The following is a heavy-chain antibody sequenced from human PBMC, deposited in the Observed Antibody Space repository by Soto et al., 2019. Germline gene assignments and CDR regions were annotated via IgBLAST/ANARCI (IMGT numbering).Heavy chain of an antibody. J-gene: IGHJ4*02. Sequence: EVQLLESGGALVQPRGSLRLSCAASGFSFTNFALSWVRQAPGKGLDWVSTFSAGRRAYYPDCVQARFPIARASSQSTVHLQIRNLRPDGTAVYYGTKESVPEHYGVSLFDSWGQGTRVTVSS. CDR2: FSAGRRA. CDR1: GFSFTNFA. D-gene: IGHD4-17*01. V-gene: IGHV3-23*01. CDR3: TKESVPEHYGVSLFDS.